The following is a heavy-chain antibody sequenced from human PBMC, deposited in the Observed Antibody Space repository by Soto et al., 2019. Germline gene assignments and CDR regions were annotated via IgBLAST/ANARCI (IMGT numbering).Heavy chain of an antibody. CDR1: GFTFSSYD. Sequence: GGSLRLSCAASGFTFSSYDMHWVRQATGKGLEWVSAIGTAGDTYYPGSVKGRFTISRENAKNSLYLQMNSLRAGDTAVYYCARDRGGSYAFDIWGQGTMVTVSS. D-gene: IGHD1-26*01. V-gene: IGHV3-13*01. J-gene: IGHJ3*02. CDR2: IGTAGDT. CDR3: ARDRGGSYAFDI.